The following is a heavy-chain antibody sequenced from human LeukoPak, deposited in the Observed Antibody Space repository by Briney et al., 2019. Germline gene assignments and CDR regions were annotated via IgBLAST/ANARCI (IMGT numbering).Heavy chain of an antibody. D-gene: IGHD6-6*01. CDR3: ARQGYSSASRPDF. Sequence: GESPKISCKGSGYSFPSYWITWVRQMPGKGLEWMGTIDASGSYTSYSPSFQGHVTFSADKSISTAYLQWRSLRASDTAMYYCARQGYSSASRPDFWGQGTLVTVSS. J-gene: IGHJ4*02. V-gene: IGHV5-10-1*01. CDR2: IDASGSYT. CDR1: GYSFPSYW.